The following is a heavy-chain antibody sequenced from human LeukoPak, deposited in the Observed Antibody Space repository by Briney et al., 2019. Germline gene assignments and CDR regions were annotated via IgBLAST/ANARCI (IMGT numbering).Heavy chain of an antibody. V-gene: IGHV3-7*01. J-gene: IGHJ4*02. Sequence: GGSLRLSCAASGFTFSSSWMSWVRQAPGKGLEWVADIKQDGSEKYYVDSVKGRFTISRDNAKNSLYLQMNSLRAEDTAVYFCARVVPPLYYFDYWGQGTLVTVSS. D-gene: IGHD3-10*01. CDR3: ARVVPPLYYFDY. CDR2: IKQDGSEK. CDR1: GFTFSSSW.